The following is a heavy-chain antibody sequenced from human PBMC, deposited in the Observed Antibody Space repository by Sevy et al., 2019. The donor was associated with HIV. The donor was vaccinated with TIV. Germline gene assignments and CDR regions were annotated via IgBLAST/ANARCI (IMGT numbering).Heavy chain of an antibody. J-gene: IGHJ6*02. D-gene: IGHD4-17*01. CDR1: GGSVSSGSYY. V-gene: IGHV4-61*01. Sequence: SETLSLTCTVSGGSVSSGSYYWSWIRQPPGKGLEWIGNIYYSGSTNYNPSLKSRVTISVDTSKNQFSLKLSSVTAADTAVYYCARDRPHDYGDNYYYYGMDVWGQGTTVTVSS. CDR2: IYYSGST. CDR3: ARDRPHDYGDNYYYYGMDV.